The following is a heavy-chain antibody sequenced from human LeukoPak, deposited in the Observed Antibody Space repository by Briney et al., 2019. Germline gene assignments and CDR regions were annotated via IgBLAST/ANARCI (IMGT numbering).Heavy chain of an antibody. CDR2: ISDIGSI. V-gene: IGHV4-59*08. CDR1: GGSISSYY. CDR3: AGHHPRNTVDI. J-gene: IGHJ4*02. Sequence: SETLSLTCTVSGGSISSYYWSWIRQPPGKRLEWIAYISDIGSINYNPSLKSRVTISLETSKNQLSLKLRSVTAADTAVYYCAGHHPRNTVDIWGQGTLVTVSS. D-gene: IGHD2/OR15-2a*01.